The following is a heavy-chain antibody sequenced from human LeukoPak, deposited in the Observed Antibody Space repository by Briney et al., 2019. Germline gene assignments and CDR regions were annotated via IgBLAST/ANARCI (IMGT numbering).Heavy chain of an antibody. J-gene: IGHJ4*02. CDR3: ARVIKGSLGYCSGGSCYPPPYFDY. Sequence: SETLSLTCTVSGGSVSSGSYYWSWIRQPPGKGLEWIGYIYYSGSTNYNPSLKSRVTISVDTSKNQFSLKLSSVTAAHTAVYYCARVIKGSLGYCSGGSCYPPPYFDYWGQGTLVTVSS. CDR2: IYYSGST. V-gene: IGHV4-61*01. CDR1: GGSVSSGSYY. D-gene: IGHD2-15*01.